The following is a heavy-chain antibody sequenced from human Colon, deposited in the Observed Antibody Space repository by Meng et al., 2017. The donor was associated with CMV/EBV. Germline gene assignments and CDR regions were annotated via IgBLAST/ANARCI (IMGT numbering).Heavy chain of an antibody. CDR3: AKSLVDTAMDLDE. V-gene: IGHV3-23*01. J-gene: IGHJ4*02. D-gene: IGHD5-18*01. CDR2: IDSSDRT. Sequence: GESLKISCAASGFPFSSHAMNWVRQAPGKGLEWVSTIDSSDRTYYADSVKGRFTISRDNSKNTLHLQMNSLRAEDTAVYYCAKSLVDTAMDLDEWSQETLVTVSS. CDR1: GFPFSSHA.